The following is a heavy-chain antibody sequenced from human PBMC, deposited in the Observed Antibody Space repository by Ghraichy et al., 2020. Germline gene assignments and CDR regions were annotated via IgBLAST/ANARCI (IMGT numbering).Heavy chain of an antibody. CDR2: IYSGGSA. D-gene: IGHD1-26*01. V-gene: IGHV3-66*01. CDR3: ARAMSSYYYGMDV. Sequence: GESLNISCAASGFTVSSNYMSWVRQAPGKGLEWVSVIYSGGSAYYADSVKGRFTISRDNSKNTLYLQMNSLRAEDTAVYYCARAMSSYYYGMDVWGQGTTVTVSS. CDR1: GFTVSSNY. J-gene: IGHJ6*02.